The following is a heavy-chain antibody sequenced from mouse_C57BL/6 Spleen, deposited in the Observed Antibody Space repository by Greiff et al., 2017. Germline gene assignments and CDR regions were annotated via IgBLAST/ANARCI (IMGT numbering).Heavy chain of an antibody. V-gene: IGHV1-39*01. D-gene: IGHD1-1*01. Sequence: EVQLQESGPELVKPGASVKISCKASGYSFTDYNMNWVKQSNGKSLEWIGVINPNYGTTSYNQKFKGKATLTVDQSSSTAYMQLNSLTSEDSAVYYCASPFYYGSSYGYFDVWGTGTTVTVSA. CDR2: INPNYGTT. CDR1: GYSFTDYN. J-gene: IGHJ1*03. CDR3: ASPFYYGSSYGYFDV.